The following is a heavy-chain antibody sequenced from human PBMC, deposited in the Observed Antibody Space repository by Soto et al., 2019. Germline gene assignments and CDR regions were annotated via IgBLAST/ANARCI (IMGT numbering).Heavy chain of an antibody. V-gene: IGHV1-18*01. J-gene: IGHJ6*02. CDR3: VKDRDSNSWPSRDV. CDR2: ISPKSGNI. Sequence: QVHLVQSGAEVKKPGASVNVSCKTSGYTFTRNGISWVRQAPGQGLEWMGWISPKSGNIKYAQKFQGRVIMTTDPSTSTAYMELRSLRSDATAVYYCVKDRDSNSWPSRDVWGPGTTVTVSS. D-gene: IGHD3-22*01. CDR1: GYTFTRNG.